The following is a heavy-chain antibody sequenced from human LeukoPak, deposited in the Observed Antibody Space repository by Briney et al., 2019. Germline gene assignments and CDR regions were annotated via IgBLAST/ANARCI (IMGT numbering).Heavy chain of an antibody. J-gene: IGHJ4*02. CDR3: ARDLFGAYCGGTCPAPDY. CDR1: GFTFSSYW. V-gene: IGHV3-74*01. Sequence: GGSLRLSCAASGFTFSSYWMFWVRQAPGKGLVWVSRVNSDGTSTNYADSVKGRFTVSRDNAKNTLYLQMNSLRVEDTAVYYCARDLFGAYCGGTCPAPDYWGQGTLVTVSS. CDR2: VNSDGTST. D-gene: IGHD2-21*01.